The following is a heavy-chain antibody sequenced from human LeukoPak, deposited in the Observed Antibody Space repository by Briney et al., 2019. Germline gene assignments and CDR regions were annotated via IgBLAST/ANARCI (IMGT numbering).Heavy chain of an antibody. CDR1: GGSISSGSYY. V-gene: IGHV4-61*02. D-gene: IGHD3-22*01. CDR3: ARCGYYEGDWFDP. CDR2: IYTSGST. Sequence: SETLSLTCTVSGGSISSGSYYWSRIRQPAGKGLEWIGRIYTSGSTNYNPSLKSRVTISVDTSKNQFSLKLSSVTAADTAVYYCARCGYYEGDWFDPWGQGTLVTVSS. J-gene: IGHJ5*02.